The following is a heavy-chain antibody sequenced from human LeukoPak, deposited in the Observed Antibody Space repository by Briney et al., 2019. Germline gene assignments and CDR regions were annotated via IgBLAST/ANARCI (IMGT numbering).Heavy chain of an antibody. CDR3: AKDPRNYPEGYYYYYMDV. J-gene: IGHJ6*03. D-gene: IGHD1-7*01. CDR1: GFTFKSYD. CDR2: IRYDGSNK. V-gene: IGHV3-30*02. Sequence: GGSLRLSCVASGFTFKSYDMYWVRQAPGKGLEWVTTIRYDGSNKYYADSVKGRFTISRDNSKNTLYLQMNSLRAEDTAVYYCAKDPRNYPEGYYYYYMDVWGKGTTVTVSS.